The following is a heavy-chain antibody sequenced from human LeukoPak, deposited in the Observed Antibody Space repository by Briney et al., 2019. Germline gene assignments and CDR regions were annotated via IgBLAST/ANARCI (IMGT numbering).Heavy chain of an antibody. CDR1: GFSFSGHC. Sequence: GGPLRLSCAASGFSFSGHCINWVRQAPGKGLEWVSSISPSSSYIHYADSVKGRFTISRDNAKNSLYLQMNSLRAEDTAVYYCARGRGCSSMSCYPDYWGQGTLVTVSS. CDR3: ARGRGCSSMSCYPDY. CDR2: ISPSSSYI. V-gene: IGHV3-21*01. J-gene: IGHJ4*02. D-gene: IGHD2-2*01.